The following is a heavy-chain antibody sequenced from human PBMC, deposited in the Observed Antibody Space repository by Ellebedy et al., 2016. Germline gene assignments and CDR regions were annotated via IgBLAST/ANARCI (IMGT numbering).Heavy chain of an antibody. CDR2: ISSSGSTI. CDR1: GFTFSDYY. V-gene: IGHV3-11*01. D-gene: IGHD2-15*01. J-gene: IGHJ4*02. Sequence: GESLKISCAASGFTFSDYYMSWIRQAPGKGLEWVSYISSSGSTIYYADSVKGRFTISRDNAKNSLYLQMNSLRAEDTAVYYCARESLVGSRVFDYWGQGTLVTVSS. CDR3: ARESLVGSRVFDY.